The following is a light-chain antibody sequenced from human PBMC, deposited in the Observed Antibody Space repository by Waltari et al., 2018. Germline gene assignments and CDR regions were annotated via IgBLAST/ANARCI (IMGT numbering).Light chain of an antibody. CDR2: EVS. CDR3: SSYTSSSTGV. V-gene: IGLV2-14*01. CDR1: SSDVGVYNY. Sequence: QSALTQPASVSGSPGQSITISCTGTSSDVGVYNYVSCYKQHPGKAPKLMIYEVSNRPSGVSNRFAGSKSGNTTSLTISGLQAEDEADYYCSSYTSSSTGVFGGGTKLTVL. J-gene: IGLJ2*01.